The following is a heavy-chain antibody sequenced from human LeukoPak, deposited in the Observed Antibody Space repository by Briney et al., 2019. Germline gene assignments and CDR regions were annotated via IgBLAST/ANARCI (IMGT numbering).Heavy chain of an antibody. D-gene: IGHD2-15*01. CDR1: GFTFSSYW. J-gene: IGHJ3*02. V-gene: IGHV3-7*03. CDR3: ARQSRGSCYSSVCAFDI. CDR2: IKQDGSEK. Sequence: GGSLRLSCAASGFTFSSYWMSWVRQAPGKGLEWVANIKQDGSEKYYVDSVKGRFTISRDNAKKSLYLQMNSLRAEDTAMYYCARQSRGSCYSSVCAFDIWGQGTMVTVSS.